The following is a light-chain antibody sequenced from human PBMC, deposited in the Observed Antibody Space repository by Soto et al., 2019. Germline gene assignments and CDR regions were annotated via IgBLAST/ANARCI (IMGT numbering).Light chain of an antibody. V-gene: IGKV3-15*01. CDR3: QQYGSSGT. CDR2: ATS. Sequence: ERVMTQSPATLSASPGERVTLSCRASQSVSSNLAWYQHKPGQAPRLLIYATSTRAPGVSARFSGSGSGSGTEFTLTISSLQSEDIAVYYCQQYGSSGTFGQGTKVEIK. CDR1: QSVSSN. J-gene: IGKJ1*01.